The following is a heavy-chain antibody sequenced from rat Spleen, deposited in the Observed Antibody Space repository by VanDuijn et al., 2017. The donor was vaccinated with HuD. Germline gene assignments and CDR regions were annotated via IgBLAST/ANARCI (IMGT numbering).Heavy chain of an antibody. V-gene: IGHV5S13*01. Sequence: EVQLVESGGGLVQPGRSLKLSCAASGFTFSNYYMAWVRQAPKKGLEWVATISTSGSRTYYRDSVKGRFTISRNTAKNTQYLQMDSLRSEDTATYYCATQSIIRVPLFDYWGQGVMVTVSS. CDR2: ISTSGSRT. CDR3: ATQSIIRVPLFDY. D-gene: IGHD4-3*01. CDR1: GFTFSNYY. J-gene: IGHJ2*01.